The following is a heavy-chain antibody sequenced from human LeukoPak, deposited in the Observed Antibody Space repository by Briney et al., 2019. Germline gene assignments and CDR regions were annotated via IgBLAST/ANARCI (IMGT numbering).Heavy chain of an antibody. V-gene: IGHV4-34*01. CDR2: INHSGST. CDR3: ARRADSSGYFDDAFDI. J-gene: IGHJ3*02. CDR1: GGSFSGYY. Sequence: SETLSLTCAVYGGSFSGYYWSWIRQPPGKGLEWIGEINHSGSTNYNPSLKSRVTISVDTSKNQFSLKLSSVTAADTAVYYCARRADSSGYFDDAFDIWGQGTMVTVSS. D-gene: IGHD3-22*01.